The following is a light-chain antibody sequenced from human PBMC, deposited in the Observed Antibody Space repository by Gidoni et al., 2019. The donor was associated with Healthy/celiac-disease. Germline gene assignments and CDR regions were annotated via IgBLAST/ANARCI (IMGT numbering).Light chain of an antibody. V-gene: IGKV3-20*01. CDR2: GAA. Sequence: EIVLTQSPGTLSLSPGERATLSCRASQSVSSRYLAWYQQQPGQAPRLLIYGAASRATGIPDRFSGSGSGTDFTLTISRLEPEDFAVYYCQQYGSSPPWTFGQGTKVEIK. CDR3: QQYGSSPPWT. J-gene: IGKJ1*01. CDR1: QSVSSRY.